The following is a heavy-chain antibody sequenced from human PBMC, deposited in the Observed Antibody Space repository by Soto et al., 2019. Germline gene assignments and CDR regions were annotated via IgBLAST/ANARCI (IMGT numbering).Heavy chain of an antibody. CDR2: IYYSGDT. V-gene: IGHV4-59*01. CDR1: GGSISSYY. CDR3: VRSSGRSWHFAI. J-gene: IGHJ2*01. D-gene: IGHD3-22*01. Sequence: PSETLSLTCTISGGSISSYYWSWIRQPPGKGLEWIGYIYYSGDTNYNPSLKSRVTISVDTSKDQFSLKVRSVTAADTAVYYCVRSSGRSWHFAIWGRGTLVTVSS.